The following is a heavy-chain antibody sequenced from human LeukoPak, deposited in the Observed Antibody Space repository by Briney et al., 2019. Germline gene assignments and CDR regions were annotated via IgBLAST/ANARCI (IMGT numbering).Heavy chain of an antibody. J-gene: IGHJ4*02. D-gene: IGHD6-19*01. CDR1: GYTFTNYG. CDR2: ISAHDGTR. V-gene: IGHV1-18*01. Sequence: ASVKVSCKASGYTFTNYGITWVRQAPGQGLEWMGWISAHDGTRNYALKHEDRVTMTTDTSTSTAYMKLRGLRSDDTAVYYCARRSTLYSSGRFYFDYWGQGTLVTVSS. CDR3: ARRSTLYSSGRFYFDY.